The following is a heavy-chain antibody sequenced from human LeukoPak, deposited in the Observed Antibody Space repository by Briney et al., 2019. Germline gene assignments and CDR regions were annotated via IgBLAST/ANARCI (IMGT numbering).Heavy chain of an antibody. D-gene: IGHD1-26*01. V-gene: IGHV3-7*05. J-gene: IGHJ4*02. CDR1: GFTFSSYS. CDR3: ARDSEWGLLRSDY. Sequence: GGSLRLSCAASGFTFSSYSMSWVRQAPGKGLEWVANIKQDGTEKYYVDSVEGRFTISRDNAKNSLYLQMNSLRAEDTAVYYCARDSEWGLLRSDYWGQGTLVTVSS. CDR2: IKQDGTEK.